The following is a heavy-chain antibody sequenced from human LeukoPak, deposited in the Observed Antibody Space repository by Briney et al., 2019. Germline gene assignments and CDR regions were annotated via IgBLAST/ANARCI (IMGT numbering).Heavy chain of an antibody. D-gene: IGHD3-22*01. V-gene: IGHV1-24*01. CDR1: GYTLTELS. Sequence: ASVKVSCKVSGYTLTELSMHWVRQAPGKGLEWMGGFDPEDGETIYAQKSQGRVTMTEDTSTDTAYMELSSLRSEDTAVYYCATAYYYDSSPPRYFQHWGQGTLVTVSS. CDR2: FDPEDGET. CDR3: ATAYYYDSSPPRYFQH. J-gene: IGHJ1*01.